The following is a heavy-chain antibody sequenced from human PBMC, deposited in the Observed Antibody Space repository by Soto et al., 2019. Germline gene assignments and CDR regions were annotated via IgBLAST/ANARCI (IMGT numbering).Heavy chain of an antibody. Sequence: AGGSLRLSCAASGFTFSSYAMSWVRQAPGKGLEWVSAISGSGGSTYYADSVKGRFTISRDNSKNTLYLQMNSLRAEDTAVYYCAKDFRYSIAARFDYWGQGTLVTVSS. D-gene: IGHD6-6*01. V-gene: IGHV3-23*01. CDR1: GFTFSSYA. CDR2: ISGSGGST. CDR3: AKDFRYSIAARFDY. J-gene: IGHJ4*02.